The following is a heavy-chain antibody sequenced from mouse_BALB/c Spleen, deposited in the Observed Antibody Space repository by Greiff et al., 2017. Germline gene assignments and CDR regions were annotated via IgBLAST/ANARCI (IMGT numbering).Heavy chain of an antibody. V-gene: IGHV1-9*01. J-gene: IGHJ4*01. CDR3: ARDLRSYYAMDY. CDR1: GYTFSSYW. D-gene: IGHD1-1*01. CDR2: ILPGSGST. Sequence: VQLQQSGAELMKPGASVKISCKATGYTFSSYWIEWVKQRPGHGLEWIGEILPGSGSTNYNEKFKGKATFTADTSSNTAYMQLSSLTSEDSAVYYCARDLRSYYAMDYWGQGTSVTVSS.